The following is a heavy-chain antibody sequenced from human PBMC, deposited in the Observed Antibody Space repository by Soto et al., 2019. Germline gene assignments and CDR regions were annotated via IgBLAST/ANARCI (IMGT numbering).Heavy chain of an antibody. CDR1: GYTFTSYG. D-gene: IGHD5-12*01. CDR2: ISAYNGNT. CDR3: ARGGGYKALDY. J-gene: IGHJ4*02. Sequence: QVQLVQSGAEVKKPGASVKVSCKASGYTFTSYGISWVRQAPGQGLEWMGWISAYNGNTNYAQKLQGRVTMSTDTSTTAAYRELRSRRSDGTAVYYCARGGGYKALDYWGQGPLVTVSS. V-gene: IGHV1-18*01.